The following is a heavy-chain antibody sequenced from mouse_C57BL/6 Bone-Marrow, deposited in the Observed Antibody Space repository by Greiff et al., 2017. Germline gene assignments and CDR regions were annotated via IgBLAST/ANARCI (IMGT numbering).Heavy chain of an antibody. V-gene: IGHV1-26*01. CDR3: ARHYGSSYWYFDV. D-gene: IGHD1-1*01. J-gene: IGHJ1*03. CDR2: INPNNGGT. CDR1: GYPFTDYY. Sequence: EVQLQQSGPELVKPGASVKISCKASGYPFTDYYMNWVKQSHGKSLEWIGDINPNNGGTSYNQKFKGKATLTVDKSSSTADMELRSLTSEDSAVYYCARHYGSSYWYFDVWGTGTTVTVSS.